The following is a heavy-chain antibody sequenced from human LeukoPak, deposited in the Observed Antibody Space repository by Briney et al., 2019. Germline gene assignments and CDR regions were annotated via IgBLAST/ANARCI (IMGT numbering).Heavy chain of an antibody. CDR1: GFTFSDYY. Sequence: GGSLRLSCAASGFTFSDYYMSWIRQVPGKGLEWVSYIGLSDTSIYYADSLKGRFAISRDNAKDSLYLHLHSLGAEDTAVYYCARLKLGYWYFDLWGRGTLVTVSS. J-gene: IGHJ2*01. CDR2: IGLSDTSI. CDR3: ARLKLGYWYFDL. V-gene: IGHV3-11*01. D-gene: IGHD7-27*01.